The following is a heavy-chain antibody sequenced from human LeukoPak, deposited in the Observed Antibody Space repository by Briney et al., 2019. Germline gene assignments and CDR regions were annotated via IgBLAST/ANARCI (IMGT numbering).Heavy chain of an antibody. J-gene: IGHJ5*02. CDR1: GGSISTDLYY. CDR2: IYSNGWT. D-gene: IGHD6-19*01. V-gene: IGHV4-61*02. CDR3: ARGSGWNSFDP. Sequence: TLSLTCTVSGGSISTDLYYWTWIRQPAGKGLEWIGRIYSNGWTDYNPPLKSRVSISIDTSRNHFSLKMSLATAADTALYYCARGSGWNSFDPWGQGTLVTVSS.